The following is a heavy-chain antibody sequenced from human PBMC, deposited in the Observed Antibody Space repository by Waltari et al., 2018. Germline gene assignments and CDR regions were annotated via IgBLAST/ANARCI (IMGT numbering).Heavy chain of an antibody. CDR2: ITVNDAT. D-gene: IGHD1-20*01. CDR1: AIPLTNYP. J-gene: IGHJ4*02. CDR3: ATPFYNWDDPLYS. Sequence: EVQVLESGGGLVQPGGALRPSVAVPAIPLTNYPVNWVPLAPGTGLEWVTAITVNDATYYAASVEGRFTLSRDPSQNTVSLLMSGLRAADTAIYYCATPFYNWDDPLYSWGPGTPVTVSS. V-gene: IGHV3-23*01.